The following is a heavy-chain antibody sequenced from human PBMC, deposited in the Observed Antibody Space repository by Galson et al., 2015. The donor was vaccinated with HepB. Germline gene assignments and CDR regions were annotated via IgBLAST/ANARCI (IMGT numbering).Heavy chain of an antibody. V-gene: IGHV3-7*03. CDR2: IKPDGTEK. J-gene: IGHJ4*02. CDR1: GFTFSNFW. Sequence: SLRLSCAASGFTFSNFWMSWVRQAPGKGLEWIGNIKPDGTEKYYADSMKGRFTIYRDNARNSVYLQIYNVRADDTAVYYCTSTSMASPGHHWGQGTPVTVSS. D-gene: IGHD6-13*01. CDR3: TSTSMASPGHH.